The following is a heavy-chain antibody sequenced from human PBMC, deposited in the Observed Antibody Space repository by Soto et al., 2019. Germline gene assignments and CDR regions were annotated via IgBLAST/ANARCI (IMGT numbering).Heavy chain of an antibody. CDR2: IYYSGST. D-gene: IGHD1-26*01. V-gene: IGHV4-39*01. Sequence: QLQLQESGPGLVKPSETLSLTCTVSGGSISSSSYYWGWIRQPPGKGLEWIGSIYYSGSTYYNPSLKSRVTISVDTSKNQFSLKLSSVTAAHTAVYYCARSIVGATREVYWGQGTLVTVSS. J-gene: IGHJ4*02. CDR1: GGSISSSSYY. CDR3: ARSIVGATREVY.